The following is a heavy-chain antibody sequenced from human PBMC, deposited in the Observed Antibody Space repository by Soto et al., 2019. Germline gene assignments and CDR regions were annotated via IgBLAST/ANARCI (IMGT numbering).Heavy chain of an antibody. V-gene: IGHV3-23*01. CDR3: AKDKGSLYYYDSSGYFDY. D-gene: IGHD3-22*01. J-gene: IGHJ4*02. Sequence: RQAPGKGLEWVSAISGSGGSTYYADSVKGRFTISRDNSKNTLYLQMNSLRAEDTAVYYCAKDKGSLYYYDSSGYFDYWGQGTLVTVSS. CDR2: ISGSGGST.